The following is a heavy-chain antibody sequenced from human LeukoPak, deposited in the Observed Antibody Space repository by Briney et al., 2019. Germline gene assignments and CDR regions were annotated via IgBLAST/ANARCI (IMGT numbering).Heavy chain of an antibody. Sequence: GGSLRLSCAASGFTFRSYWMHWVRQAPGKGLVWVSRINRDGSSTNYADSMKGRFTISRDNSKNTLYLQMNSLRAEDTAVYYCAKDRTYLAFDIWGQGTMVTVSS. D-gene: IGHD1/OR15-1a*01. CDR3: AKDRTYLAFDI. J-gene: IGHJ3*02. V-gene: IGHV3-74*01. CDR1: GFTFRSYW. CDR2: INRDGSST.